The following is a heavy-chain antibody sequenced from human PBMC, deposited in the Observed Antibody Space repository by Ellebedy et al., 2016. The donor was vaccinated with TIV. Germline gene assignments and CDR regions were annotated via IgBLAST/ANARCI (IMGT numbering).Heavy chain of an antibody. Sequence: SVKVSXXASGGTFSSYAISWVRQAPGQGLEWMGGIIPIFGTANYAQKFQGRVTITADESTSTAYMELSSLRSEDTAVYYCATGASSGYYRSWFDPWGQGTLVTVSS. V-gene: IGHV1-69*13. D-gene: IGHD3-22*01. CDR1: GGTFSSYA. CDR2: IIPIFGTA. CDR3: ATGASSGYYRSWFDP. J-gene: IGHJ5*02.